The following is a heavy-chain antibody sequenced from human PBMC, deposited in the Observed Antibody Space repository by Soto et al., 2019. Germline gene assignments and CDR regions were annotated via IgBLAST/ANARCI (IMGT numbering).Heavy chain of an antibody. D-gene: IGHD3-3*01. V-gene: IGHV1-2*02. CDR3: ARDFWSGYYEAHHYGMDV. CDR1: GYTFTGYY. Sequence: QVQLVQSGAEVKKPGASVKVSCKASGYTFTGYYMHWVRQAPGQGLEWMGWINPNSGGTNYAQKFQGRVTMTRDTSISTAYMELSRLRSDDTAVYYCARDFWSGYYEAHHYGMDVWDQGTTVTVSS. CDR2: INPNSGGT. J-gene: IGHJ6*02.